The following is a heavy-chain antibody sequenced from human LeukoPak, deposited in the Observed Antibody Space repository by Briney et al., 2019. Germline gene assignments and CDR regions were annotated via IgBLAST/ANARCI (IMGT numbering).Heavy chain of an antibody. V-gene: IGHV3-33*01. Sequence: GGSLRLSCAASGFTVSRFGMHWVRQAPGKGLEGEAVIWVDGSSTYYAAPIQSRFPISSDNSKNMLYLQMNSLRVEDTGVYFCARDSAPYCGGDCYFDYWGHGTLVTVSS. CDR2: IWVDGSST. J-gene: IGHJ4*01. CDR3: ARDSAPYCGGDCYFDY. CDR1: GFTVSRFG. D-gene: IGHD2-21*02.